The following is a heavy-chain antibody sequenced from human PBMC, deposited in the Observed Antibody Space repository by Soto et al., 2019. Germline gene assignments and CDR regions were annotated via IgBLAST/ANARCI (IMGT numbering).Heavy chain of an antibody. CDR2: IYYSGRT. D-gene: IGHD3-10*01. CDR3: ARVAMVRGVITFDY. CDR1: GGSISSGGYY. J-gene: IGHJ4*02. V-gene: IGHV4-31*03. Sequence: QVQLQESGPGLVKPSQTLSLTCTVSGGSISSGGYYWSWIRQHPGKGLEWIGYIYYSGRTYYNPSLKSRVTISVHTSKNQFSLKLSSVTAADTAVYYCARVAMVRGVITFDYWGQGTLVTVSS.